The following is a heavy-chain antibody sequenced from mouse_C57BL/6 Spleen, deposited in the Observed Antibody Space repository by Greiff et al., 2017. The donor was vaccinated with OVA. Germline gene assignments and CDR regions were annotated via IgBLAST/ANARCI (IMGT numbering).Heavy chain of an antibody. D-gene: IGHD4-1*01. CDR3: ARGTGTVYFDY. CDR1: GYTFTSYW. Sequence: QVQLQQSGAELVMPGASVKLSCKASGYTFTSYWMHWVKQRPGQGLEWIGEIDPSDSYTNYNQKFKGKSTLTVDKSSSTAYMQLSSLTSEDSAVYYCARGTGTVYFDYWGQGTTLTVSS. V-gene: IGHV1-69*01. J-gene: IGHJ2*01. CDR2: IDPSDSYT.